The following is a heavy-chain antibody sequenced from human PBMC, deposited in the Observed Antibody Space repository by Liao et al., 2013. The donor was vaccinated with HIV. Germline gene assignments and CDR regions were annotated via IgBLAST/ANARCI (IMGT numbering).Heavy chain of an antibody. CDR1: GYSISSGYY. D-gene: IGHD1-1*01. Sequence: QVQLQESGPGLVKPSETLSLTCAVSGYSISSGYYWGWIRQPPGKGLEWIGSIYHSGSTYYNPSLNSRVTISVDTSKNQFSLKLSSVTAADTAVYYCARAVHNPYYFDYWGQGTLVTVSS. V-gene: IGHV4-38-2*01. J-gene: IGHJ4*02. CDR3: ARAVHNPYYFDY. CDR2: IYHSGST.